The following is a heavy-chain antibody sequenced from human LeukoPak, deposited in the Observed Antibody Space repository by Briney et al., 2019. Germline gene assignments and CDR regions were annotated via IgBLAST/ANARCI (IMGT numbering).Heavy chain of an antibody. V-gene: IGHV4-61*02. J-gene: IGHJ4*02. D-gene: IGHD5-18*01. Sequence: SQTLSLTCTVSGDSISSGDYYWSWIRQPAGKGLEWIGRISSSGSTNYNPSLKSRVTISVDTSKNQFSLKLSSVTAADTAVYYCARDSRIQLWLVFLTWGQGTLVTVSS. CDR2: ISSSGST. CDR3: ARDSRIQLWLVFLT. CDR1: GDSISSGDYY.